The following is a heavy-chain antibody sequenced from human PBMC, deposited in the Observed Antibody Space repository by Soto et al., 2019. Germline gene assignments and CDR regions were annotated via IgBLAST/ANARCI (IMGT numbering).Heavy chain of an antibody. Sequence: QVQLQQWGAGLLKPSETLSLTCAVYGGSFSGYYWSWIRQPPGKGLEWIGEINHSGSTNYNPSLKSRVTISVDTSKNQFSLKLSSVTAADTAVYYCARGIVVVPAAMEYYYYGMDVWGQGTTVTVSS. D-gene: IGHD2-2*01. V-gene: IGHV4-34*01. J-gene: IGHJ6*02. CDR1: GGSFSGYY. CDR3: ARGIVVVPAAMEYYYYGMDV. CDR2: INHSGST.